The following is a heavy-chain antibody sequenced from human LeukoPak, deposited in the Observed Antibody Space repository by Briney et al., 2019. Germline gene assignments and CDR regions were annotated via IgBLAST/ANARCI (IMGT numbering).Heavy chain of an antibody. Sequence: GGSLRLSCAASGFTFSSYWMHWVRQAPGKGLVWVSRIHSDGRTTDYADSVKGRFTISRDNAKNTLNLRMNSLRAEGTAVYYCARDPRGGTLDYWGQGALVTVSS. D-gene: IGHD3-10*01. V-gene: IGHV3-74*01. CDR1: GFTFSSYW. CDR2: IHSDGRTT. J-gene: IGHJ4*02. CDR3: ARDPRGGTLDY.